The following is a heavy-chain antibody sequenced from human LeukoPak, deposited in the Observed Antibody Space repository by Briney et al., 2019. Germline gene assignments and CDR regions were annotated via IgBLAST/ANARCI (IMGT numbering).Heavy chain of an antibody. V-gene: IGHV4-39*01. J-gene: IGHJ4*02. D-gene: IGHD2-21*02. CDR1: GGSISSSSYY. Sequence: SETLSLTCTVSGGSISSSSYYWGWIRQPPGKGLEWIGSIYYSGSTYYNPSLKSRVTISVDTSKNQFSLKLSSVTAADTAVYYCATNHCGGDCYSKGTFDSWGQGTLVTVSS. CDR2: IYYSGST. CDR3: ATNHCGGDCYSKGTFDS.